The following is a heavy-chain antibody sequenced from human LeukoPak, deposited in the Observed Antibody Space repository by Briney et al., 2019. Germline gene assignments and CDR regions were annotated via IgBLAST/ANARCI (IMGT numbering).Heavy chain of an antibody. J-gene: IGHJ4*02. Sequence: ASETLSLTCTVSGGSISSYYWSWIRQPPGKGLEWIGYIYYSGSTNYNPSLKSRVTISVDTSKNQFSLKLSSVTAADTAVYYCARAGYYDSSGYPAFDYWGQGTLVTVSS. CDR1: GGSISSYY. CDR2: IYYSGST. D-gene: IGHD3-22*01. V-gene: IGHV4-59*01. CDR3: ARAGYYDSSGYPAFDY.